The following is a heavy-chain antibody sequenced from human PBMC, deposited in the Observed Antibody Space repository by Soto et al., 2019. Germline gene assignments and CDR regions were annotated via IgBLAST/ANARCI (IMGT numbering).Heavy chain of an antibody. CDR2: IYHSGST. J-gene: IGHJ6*02. CDR1: GGSIRSGGYS. Sequence: SETLSLNCAVCGGSIRSGGYSWSWIRQPPGKGLEWIGYIYHSGSTYYNPSLKSRVTISVDRSKNQFSLKLSSVTAADTAVYYCARAHYGDYGYGMDVWGQGTTVTVSS. V-gene: IGHV4-30-2*01. D-gene: IGHD4-17*01. CDR3: ARAHYGDYGYGMDV.